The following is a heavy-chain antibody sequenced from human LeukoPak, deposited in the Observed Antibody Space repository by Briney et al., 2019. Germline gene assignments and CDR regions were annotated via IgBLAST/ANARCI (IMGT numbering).Heavy chain of an antibody. Sequence: GASVKVSSMASGYTFTSYAIRWVRQAPGQRLEWRGWISAGNGNTKYSQNFPGSVTFISQTPATTAFMELSSLRSDDAAVSYCARDPGSGSNDYWGQGTLVTVSS. V-gene: IGHV1-3*01. D-gene: IGHD1-26*01. J-gene: IGHJ4*02. CDR3: ARDPGSGSNDY. CDR2: ISAGNGNT. CDR1: GYTFTSYA.